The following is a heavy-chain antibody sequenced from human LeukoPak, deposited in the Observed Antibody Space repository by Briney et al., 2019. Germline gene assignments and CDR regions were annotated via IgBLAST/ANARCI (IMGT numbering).Heavy chain of an antibody. CDR2: IRGSGGNT. D-gene: IGHD3-9*01. Sequence: GGSLRLSCAASGFTFSVYAMSWVRQAPGKGLEWVSAIRGSGGNTYYADSVKGRFTISRDNSKNTLYLQMNSLRAGDTAVYYCAKGDYYDILTGYSTYWGQGTLVTVSS. CDR1: GFTFSVYA. V-gene: IGHV3-23*01. J-gene: IGHJ4*02. CDR3: AKGDYYDILTGYSTY.